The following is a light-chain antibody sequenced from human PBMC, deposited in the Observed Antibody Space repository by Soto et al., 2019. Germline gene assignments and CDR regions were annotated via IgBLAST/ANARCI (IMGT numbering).Light chain of an antibody. CDR1: SSDVGGYNY. J-gene: IGLJ1*01. V-gene: IGLV2-14*01. CDR3: NSYTSKSTGV. CDR2: EVS. Sequence: QSALTQPASVSGSPGQSITISCTGNSSDVGGYNYVSWYQQHPGKAPKLIIYEVSNRPSGVSNRFSGSKSGNTASLTISGLQAEDDADYYCNSYTSKSTGVFGTGTKLTVL.